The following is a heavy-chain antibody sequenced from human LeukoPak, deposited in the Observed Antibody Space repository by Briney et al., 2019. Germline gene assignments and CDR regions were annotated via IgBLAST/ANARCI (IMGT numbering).Heavy chain of an antibody. V-gene: IGHV3-23*01. CDR2: LSGSGGST. J-gene: IGHJ3*02. CDR1: GFTYSRYA. D-gene: IGHD2-2*01. Sequence: GGSLRLSCAASGFTYSRYAMSCVRQARGKGLEWGSDLSGSGGSTYSAAPVRGRFTISGDNSQTPLYLQMNSLRAEDTAGYYCAKGALVYCSSTSCYASGAFDIWGQGTMVTVSS. CDR3: AKGALVYCSSTSCYASGAFDI.